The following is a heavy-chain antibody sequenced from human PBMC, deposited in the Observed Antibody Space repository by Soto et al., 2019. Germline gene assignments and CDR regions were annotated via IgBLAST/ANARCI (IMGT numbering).Heavy chain of an antibody. CDR1: GFTFDDYA. Sequence: GGSLRLSCAASGFTFDDYAMHWVRQAPGKGLEWVSGISWNSGSIGYADSVKGRFTISRDNAKNSLYLQMNSLRAEDTALYYCAKDQTRQYYYYYMDVWGKGTTVTVSS. CDR3: AKDQTRQYYYYYMDV. CDR2: ISWNSGSI. V-gene: IGHV3-9*01. J-gene: IGHJ6*03.